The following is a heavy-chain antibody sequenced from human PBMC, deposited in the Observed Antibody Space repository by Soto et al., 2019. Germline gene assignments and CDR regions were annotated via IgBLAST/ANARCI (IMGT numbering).Heavy chain of an antibody. CDR3: AACTCPSCDRGREGFDP. V-gene: IGHV1-18*04. CDR2: ISTYNGNT. CDR1: GYTFSNYG. Sequence: QVQLVQSGAEVKKPGAEVKVSCTASGYTFSNYGITWVRQAPGQGREWMGWISTYNGNTNYAKKVQGRVTMTIDTSTSTAYMELRSLSSDDTAMYYCAACTCPSCDRGREGFDPWGQGTLVTVSA. D-gene: IGHD2-2*01. J-gene: IGHJ5*02.